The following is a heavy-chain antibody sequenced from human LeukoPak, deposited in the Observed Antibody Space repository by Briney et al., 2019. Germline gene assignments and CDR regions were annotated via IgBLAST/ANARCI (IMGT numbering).Heavy chain of an antibody. J-gene: IGHJ6*02. CDR3: ARGSALTYYYGSGSYYRGHYYYGMDV. CDR2: INHSGST. V-gene: IGHV4-34*01. Sequence: SETLSLTCAVYGGSFSGYYWSWIRQPPGKGLEWIGEINHSGSTNYNPSLKSRVTISVDTSKNQFSLKLSSVTAADTAVYYCARGSALTYYYGSGSYYRGHYYYGMDVWGQGTTVTVSS. CDR1: GGSFSGYY. D-gene: IGHD3-10*01.